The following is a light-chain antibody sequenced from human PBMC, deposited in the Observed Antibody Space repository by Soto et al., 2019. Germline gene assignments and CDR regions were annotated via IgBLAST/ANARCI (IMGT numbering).Light chain of an antibody. J-gene: IGKJ4*01. CDR1: QSVGSY. CDR3: QQRSDWPST. CDR2: DAS. Sequence: EIVLTQSPVTLSLSPGERATLSCRASQSVGSYFAWYQQKPGQAPRLLIYDASSRATGIPARFSGSWSGTDFTLTISSLEPEDFAVYYCQQRSDWPSTFGGGTRVEIK. V-gene: IGKV3-11*01.